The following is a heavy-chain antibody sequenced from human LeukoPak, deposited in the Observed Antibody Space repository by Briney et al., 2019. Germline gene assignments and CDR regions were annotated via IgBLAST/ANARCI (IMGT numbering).Heavy chain of an antibody. CDR2: ISGSGGST. J-gene: IGHJ6*03. CDR3: AKVPHELGVAAAGTKGYYMDV. Sequence: LTGGSLRLSCAASGFTFSSYAMSWVRQAPGKGLEWVSAISGSGGSTYYADTVKGRFTISRDNSKNTLYLQMNSLRAEDTAVYYCAKVPHELGVAAAGTKGYYMDVWGKGTTVTVSS. V-gene: IGHV3-23*01. CDR1: GFTFSSYA. D-gene: IGHD6-13*01.